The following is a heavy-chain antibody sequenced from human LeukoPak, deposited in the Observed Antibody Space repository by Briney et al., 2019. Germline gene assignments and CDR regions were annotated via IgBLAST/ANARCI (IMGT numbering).Heavy chain of an antibody. CDR2: IYYKGNT. CDR1: GGSITSYY. Sequence: SETLSLTCTVSGGSITSYYWSWIRQPPGKGLEWIGYIYYKGNTKYNASLKSRVTMSVDTSKNLFFMKLTSVTAADTAVYYCARFVTMVRGVPLDYFDYWGQGTLVTVSS. CDR3: ARFVTMVRGVPLDYFDY. V-gene: IGHV4-59*12. J-gene: IGHJ4*02. D-gene: IGHD3-10*01.